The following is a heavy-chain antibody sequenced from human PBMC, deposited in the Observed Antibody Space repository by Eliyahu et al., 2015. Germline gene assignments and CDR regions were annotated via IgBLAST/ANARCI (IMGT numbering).Heavy chain of an antibody. CDR1: XGTFTGYY. CDR3: ARYPFLRGSLDF. Sequence: QVQLQQWGAGLLKPSETLSLXCXVYXGTFTGYYWNWIRQTPEKGLEWIGEINHSGSTNYNSSLKSRITISVDTSKNQFSLKLSSVTAADTAVYYCARYPFLRGSLDFWGQGTLVTVSS. V-gene: IGHV4-34*01. J-gene: IGHJ4*02. CDR2: INHSGST. D-gene: IGHD2/OR15-2a*01.